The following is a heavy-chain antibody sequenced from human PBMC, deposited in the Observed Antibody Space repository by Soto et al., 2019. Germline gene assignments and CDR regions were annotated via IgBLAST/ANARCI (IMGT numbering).Heavy chain of an antibody. V-gene: IGHV3-23*01. CDR2: VSANGQGI. CDR1: GFTFSSSA. D-gene: IGHD3-10*01. CDR3: AKDRHYPRDYFHY. Sequence: PGGSLRLSCAASGFTFSSSAISWVRQSPGKGLEWVSAVSANGQGIYYADSVRGRFTISRDNSKNTVFLHMDSRSAEDTAVYYCAKDRHYPRDYFHYWGQGTLVTVSS. J-gene: IGHJ4*02.